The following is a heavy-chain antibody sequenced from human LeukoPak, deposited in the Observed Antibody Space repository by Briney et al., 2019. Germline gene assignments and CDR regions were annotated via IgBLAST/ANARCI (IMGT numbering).Heavy chain of an antibody. CDR1: GGTFSSYA. CDR2: IIPIFGIA. CDR3: ARGDSSGYCPDY. V-gene: IGHV1-69*04. D-gene: IGHD3-22*01. J-gene: IGHJ4*02. Sequence: ASVKVSCKASGGTFSSYAISRVRQAPGQGLEWMGRIIPIFGIANYAQKFQGRVTITADKSTSTAYMELSSLRSEDTAVYYCARGDSSGYCPDYWGQGTLVTVSS.